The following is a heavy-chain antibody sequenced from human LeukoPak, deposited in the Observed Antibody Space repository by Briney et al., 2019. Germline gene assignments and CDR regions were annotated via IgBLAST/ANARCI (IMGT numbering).Heavy chain of an antibody. CDR1: GGSFSGYY. CDR3: ARGGSCSSTSCYAILGFDP. Sequence: SETLSLTCAVYGGSFSGYYWSWIRQPPGKGLEWIGEINHSGSTNYNPSLKSRVTISVDTSKNQFSLKLSPVTAADTAVYYCARGGSCSSTSCYAILGFDPWGQGTLVTVSS. CDR2: INHSGST. J-gene: IGHJ5*02. V-gene: IGHV4-34*01. D-gene: IGHD2-2*01.